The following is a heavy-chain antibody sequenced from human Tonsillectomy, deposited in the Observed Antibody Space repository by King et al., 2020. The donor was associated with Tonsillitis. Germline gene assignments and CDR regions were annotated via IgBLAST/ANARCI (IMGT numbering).Heavy chain of an antibody. CDR2: ISSSSSYI. J-gene: IGHJ4*02. D-gene: IGHD4-23*01. CDR1: GFTFSSYS. V-gene: IGHV3-21*01. Sequence: VQLVESGGGLVKPGGSLRLSCAASGFTFSSYSMNWVRQAPGKGLEWVSSISSSSSYIYYADSVKGRFTISRDNAKNSLYLQMNSLRAEDTAVYYCARDPPLPTVVTQRGRCFDYWGQGTLVTVSS. CDR3: ARDPPLPTVVTQRGRCFDY.